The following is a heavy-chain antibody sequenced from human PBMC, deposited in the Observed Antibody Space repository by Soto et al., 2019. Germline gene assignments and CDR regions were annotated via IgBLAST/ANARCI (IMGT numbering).Heavy chain of an antibody. CDR3: ANRQTRFSYHFDY. V-gene: IGHV2-5*08. Sequence: CRFWGSPHTKIRKGESWIGQPPGKALEWLAFIYWDDDEGYSPSLKGRLTIFRGTCKSQVDLTITNMDPVDTATYYCANRQTRFSYHFDYSGQATL. CDR2: IYWDDDE. J-gene: IGHJ4*02. D-gene: IGHD3-16*02. CDR1: GSPHTKIRKG.